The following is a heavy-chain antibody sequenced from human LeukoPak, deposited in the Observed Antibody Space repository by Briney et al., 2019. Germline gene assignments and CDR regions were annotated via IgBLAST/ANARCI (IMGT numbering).Heavy chain of an antibody. CDR2: IDPADSQT. D-gene: IGHD1-1*01. J-gene: IGHJ4*02. CDR1: GYSFTSYW. V-gene: IGHV5-10-1*01. CDR3: ERQLTSGDCDY. Sequence: KRGESLKISCQGSGYSFTSYWICWVRQMPGRGPEWMGRIDPADSQTNYSPSFQGHVTISADKSISTAYLQWSTLKASDTAMYYCERQLTSGDCDYWGQGTLVTVSS.